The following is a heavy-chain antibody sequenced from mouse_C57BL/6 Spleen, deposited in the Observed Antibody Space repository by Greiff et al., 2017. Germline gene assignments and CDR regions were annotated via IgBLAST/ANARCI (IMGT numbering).Heavy chain of an antibody. Sequence: EVKLVESGGGLVQPGGSMKLSCVASGFTFSNYWMNWVRQSPEKGLEWVAQIRLKSDNYSTHYAESVKGRFTISRGDSTSSVYLQMNNLRAEDTGIYYCTGLVDYWGQGTTLTVSS. CDR1: GFTFSNYW. CDR3: TGLVDY. D-gene: IGHD4-1*01. V-gene: IGHV6-3*01. CDR2: IRLKSDNYST. J-gene: IGHJ2*01.